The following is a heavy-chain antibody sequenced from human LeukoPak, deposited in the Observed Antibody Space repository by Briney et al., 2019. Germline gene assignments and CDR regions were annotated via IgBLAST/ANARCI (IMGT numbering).Heavy chain of an antibody. J-gene: IGHJ4*02. CDR2: INHRGST. V-gene: IGHV4-34*01. CDR3: ARGSVVVVPAAMIFNY. CDR1: GGSFSGYY. D-gene: IGHD2-2*01. Sequence: PSETLSLTCAVYGGSFSGYYWSWIRHPPGKGLEWIGEINHRGSTNYNPSLKSRVTISVDTSKNQFSLKLSSVTEADTAVYYCARGSVVVVPAAMIFNYWGQGTLVTVSS.